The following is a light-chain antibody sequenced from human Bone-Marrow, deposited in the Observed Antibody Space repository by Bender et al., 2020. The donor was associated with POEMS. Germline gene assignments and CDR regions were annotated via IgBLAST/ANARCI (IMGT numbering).Light chain of an antibody. CDR2: RNS. CDR1: SSNMGHNY. Sequence: QSVLTQPPSASGTPGQKVTISCSGSSSNMGHNYVFWYQQFPGTAPKLLISRNSERPPGVPDRFSGSKSGTSASLAVTGLRSEDEADYYCATWDDNLSGWVFGGGTRLIVL. CDR3: ATWDDNLSGWV. J-gene: IGLJ3*02. V-gene: IGLV1-47*01.